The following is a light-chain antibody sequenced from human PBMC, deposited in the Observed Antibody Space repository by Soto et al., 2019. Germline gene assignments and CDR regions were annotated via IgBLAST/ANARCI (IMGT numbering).Light chain of an antibody. CDR2: GAS. CDR3: QQYNNWPLT. Sequence: DIVMTQSPATLSVSPGERATLSCRASQNIRSDLAWYQQKPGQAPRLLMYGASIRATGIPARFTGSGSGTDFTLTISSLQSEDFAAYYCQQYNNWPLTFGGGTKVDIK. CDR1: QNIRSD. J-gene: IGKJ4*01. V-gene: IGKV3-15*01.